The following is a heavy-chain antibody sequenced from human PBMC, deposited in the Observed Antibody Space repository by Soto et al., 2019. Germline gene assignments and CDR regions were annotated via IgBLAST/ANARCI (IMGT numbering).Heavy chain of an antibody. CDR1: GGSISSYY. CDR3: ASLLIVPGFWSGYGAFDI. Sequence: SETLSLTCTVSGGSISSYYWSWIRQPPGKGLEWIGYIYYSGSTNYNPSLKSRVTISVDTSKNQFSLKLSSVTAADTAVYYCASLLIVPGFWSGYGAFDIWGQGTMVTVSS. CDR2: IYYSGST. V-gene: IGHV4-59*08. J-gene: IGHJ3*02. D-gene: IGHD3-3*01.